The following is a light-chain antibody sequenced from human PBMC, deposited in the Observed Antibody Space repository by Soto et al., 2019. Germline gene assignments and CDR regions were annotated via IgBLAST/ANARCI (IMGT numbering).Light chain of an antibody. CDR3: QQYGSSPRT. CDR2: SAS. J-gene: IGKJ1*01. Sequence: EIVLTQSPGPLSLSPGERATLSCRASQSVTSPFLSWYQQKPGQPPRLLIYSASGRASGIPDRFSGSGYGTDFTLTISSLEPEDTAVYYCQQYGSSPRTFGQGTKVEV. V-gene: IGKV3-20*01. CDR1: QSVTSPF.